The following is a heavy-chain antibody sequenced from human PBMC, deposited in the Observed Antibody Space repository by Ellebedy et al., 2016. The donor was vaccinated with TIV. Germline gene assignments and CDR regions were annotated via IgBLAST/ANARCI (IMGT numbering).Heavy chain of an antibody. CDR1: GFTFSTYW. CDR3: ARDRTAAP. D-gene: IGHD2-15*01. Sequence: GESLKISCAASGFTFSTYWMSWVRQAPGKGLEWVANIKQDGSEKYYVDSVKGRFTISRDNAKNSLYLQMNSLRAEDTAVYYCARDRTAAPWGQGTLVTVSS. J-gene: IGHJ5*02. V-gene: IGHV3-7*01. CDR2: IKQDGSEK.